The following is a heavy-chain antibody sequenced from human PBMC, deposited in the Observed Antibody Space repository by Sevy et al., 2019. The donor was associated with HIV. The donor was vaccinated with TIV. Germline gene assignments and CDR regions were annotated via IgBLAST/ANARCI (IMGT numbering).Heavy chain of an antibody. CDR3: ARSPYSSGDSCYQLLKWFDP. V-gene: IGHV4-38-2*01. Sequence: SETLSLTCAVSGYSISSDYYWGWIRQPPGKGLEWIGSIYHSGSTYYNPSLKSRVTISVDTSKNQFSLKLSSVTAADTAVYYCARSPYSSGDSCYQLLKWFDPWGQGTLVTVSS. J-gene: IGHJ5*02. D-gene: IGHD2-15*01. CDR2: IYHSGST. CDR1: GYSISSDYY.